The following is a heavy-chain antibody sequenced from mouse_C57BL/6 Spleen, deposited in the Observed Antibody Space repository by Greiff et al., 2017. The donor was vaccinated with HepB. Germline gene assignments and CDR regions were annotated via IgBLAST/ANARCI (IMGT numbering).Heavy chain of an antibody. Sequence: QVQLQQSGAELVRPGASVTLSCKASGYTFTDYEMHWVKQTPVHGLEWIGAIDPETGGTAYNQKFKGKAILTAYKSSSTAYMELRSLTSEDSAVYYCTRSERQLRLFAYWGQGTLVTVSA. CDR3: TRSERQLRLFAY. CDR2: IDPETGGT. CDR1: GYTFTDYE. J-gene: IGHJ3*01. V-gene: IGHV1-15*01. D-gene: IGHD3-2*02.